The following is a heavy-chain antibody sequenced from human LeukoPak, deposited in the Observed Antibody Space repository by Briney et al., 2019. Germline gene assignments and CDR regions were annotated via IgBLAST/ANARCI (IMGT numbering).Heavy chain of an antibody. V-gene: IGHV3-21*01. CDR3: ARDYYTSGSSARTDY. D-gene: IGHD3-10*01. CDR1: GFTFSSYG. CDR2: ISSSSSYI. Sequence: PGRSLRLSCAASGFTFSSYGMHWVRQAPGKGLEWVSLISSSSSYIKYADSVKGRFTISRDNAKDSLYLQMNNLRADDTAMYYCARDYYTSGSSARTDYWGQGTLVTVSS. J-gene: IGHJ4*02.